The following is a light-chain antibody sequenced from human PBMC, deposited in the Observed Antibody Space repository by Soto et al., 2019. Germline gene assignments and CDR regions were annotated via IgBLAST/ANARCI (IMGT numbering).Light chain of an antibody. V-gene: IGKV1-5*01. CDR3: QQYNSYPRT. CDR2: DAS. CDR1: QSISSW. J-gene: IGKJ1*01. Sequence: DLQMHQSPSTLSASVGDSVTITCRASQSISSWLAWYQQKPGKAHKLLIYDASSLESGVPSRFSGSGSGTEFTLTISSLQPDEFATYYCQQYNSYPRTFGNGTKVDIK.